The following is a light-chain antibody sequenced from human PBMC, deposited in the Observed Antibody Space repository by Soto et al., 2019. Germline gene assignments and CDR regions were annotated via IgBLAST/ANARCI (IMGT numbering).Light chain of an antibody. CDR1: QDISGR. J-gene: IGKJ4*01. CDR3: QQCYSPPLS. Sequence: DLQMAQSPSSLSASIGETLTLTCRASQDISGRLTWYQQTRGRVPKXXIYGASNLESGVPSRFSGSGSGTDFTLTISGLKPEDFASYYCQQCYSPPLSFGGGTKVDI. CDR2: GAS. V-gene: IGKV1-39*01.